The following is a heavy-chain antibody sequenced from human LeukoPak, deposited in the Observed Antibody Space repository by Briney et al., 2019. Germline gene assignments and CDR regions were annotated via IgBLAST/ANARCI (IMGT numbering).Heavy chain of an antibody. J-gene: IGHJ4*02. CDR3: ARGAQQWLAYFDY. Sequence: GGSLRLSCAASGFTFCSYGMQWVRQAPGKGLEWVAVIWYDGSNKYYADSVKGRFTISRDNSTNTLYLQMNSLRAEDTAVYYCARGAQQWLAYFDYWGQGALVTVSS. V-gene: IGHV3-33*01. CDR1: GFTFCSYG. CDR2: IWYDGSNK. D-gene: IGHD6-19*01.